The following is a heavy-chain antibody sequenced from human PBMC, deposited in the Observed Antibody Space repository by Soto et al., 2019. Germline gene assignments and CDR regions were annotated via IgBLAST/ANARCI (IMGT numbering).Heavy chain of an antibody. D-gene: IGHD1-26*01. CDR3: TTEGGYSGSYWGLSY. V-gene: IGHV3-15*07. CDR2: IKIKRDGGTA. J-gene: IGHJ4*02. Sequence: EVQLVESGGGLVKPGGSLRLSCEVSGFSLSDAWMNWVRQAPGKGLEWVGRIKIKRDGGTAEYAAPMKGRFTISRDDSKNTLYLEMNSLKIEDTAVYYCTTEGGYSGSYWGLSYWGQGTLVTVSS. CDR1: GFSLSDAW.